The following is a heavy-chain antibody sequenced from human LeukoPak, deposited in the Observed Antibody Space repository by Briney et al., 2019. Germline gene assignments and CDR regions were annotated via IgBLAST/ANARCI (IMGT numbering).Heavy chain of an antibody. V-gene: IGHV4-4*07. CDR3: ARAGLYYGSGSNYYYYMDV. CDR2: IYTSGST. Sequence: SETLSLTCTVSGGSISSYYWSWIRQPAGKGLEWIGRIYTSGSTNYNPSLKSRVTMSVDTSKNQFSLKLSSVTAADTAVYYCARAGLYYGSGSNYYYYMDVWGKGTTVTISS. CDR1: GGSISSYY. D-gene: IGHD3-10*01. J-gene: IGHJ6*03.